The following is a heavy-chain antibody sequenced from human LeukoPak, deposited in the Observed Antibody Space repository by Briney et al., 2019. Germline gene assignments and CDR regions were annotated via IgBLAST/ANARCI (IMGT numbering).Heavy chain of an antibody. D-gene: IGHD3-22*01. CDR2: LNPNSGGT. J-gene: IGHJ4*02. V-gene: IGHV1-2*02. CDR3: AGRGEWYYDSSTYRLFDY. Sequence: ASVKVSCKASGYTFTGYYMHWVRQAPGQGLEWLGWLNPNSGGTSYPQKFQGRVTMTRDTSTSTAYMELSSLRSDDMAMYYCAGRGEWYYDSSTYRLFDYWGQGTLVTVS. CDR1: GYTFTGYY.